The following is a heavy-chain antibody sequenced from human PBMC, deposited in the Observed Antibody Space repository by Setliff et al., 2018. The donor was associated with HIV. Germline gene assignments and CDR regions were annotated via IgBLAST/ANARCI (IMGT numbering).Heavy chain of an antibody. D-gene: IGHD3-22*01. CDR1: GFTFSTYA. V-gene: IGHV3-7*01. Sequence: SGGSLRLSCTASGFTFSTYAMIWVRQAPGKGLEWVANINQDGSEKNYVDSVKGRFTISRDNAKNTLYLHMNSLRAEDTSVYHCALVGGITVPPDGFDIWGQGTMVTVSS. J-gene: IGHJ3*02. CDR3: ALVGGITVPPDGFDI. CDR2: INQDGSEK.